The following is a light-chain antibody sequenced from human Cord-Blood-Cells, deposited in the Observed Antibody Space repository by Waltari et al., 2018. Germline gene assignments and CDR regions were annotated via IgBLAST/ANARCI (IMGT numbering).Light chain of an antibody. CDR2: DVS. V-gene: IGLV2-14*01. CDR3: SSYTSSSVV. CDR1: SSAAGGYNY. J-gene: IGLJ2*01. Sequence: QSALTQPPSVSGSPGQSITISCTGTSSAAGGYNYVSWYQQHPGKAPKLMIYDVSNRPSGVSNRFSGSKSGNTASLTISGLQAEDEADYYCSSYTSSSVVFGGGTKLTVL.